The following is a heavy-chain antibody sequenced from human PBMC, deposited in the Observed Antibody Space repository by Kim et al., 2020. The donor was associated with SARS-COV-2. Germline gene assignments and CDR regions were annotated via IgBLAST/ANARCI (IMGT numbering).Heavy chain of an antibody. J-gene: IGHJ4*02. CDR1: GFTFSDYY. Sequence: GGSLRLSCAASGFTFSDYYMSWIRQAPGKGLEWVSYISPSGSTIYYADSLKGRFTISRDNAKNSLYLRMNSLRAEDTAVYYCAREGVGSGSYFEYWGQGTLVTVSS. D-gene: IGHD1-26*01. CDR3: AREGVGSGSYFEY. CDR2: ISPSGSTI. V-gene: IGHV3-11*01.